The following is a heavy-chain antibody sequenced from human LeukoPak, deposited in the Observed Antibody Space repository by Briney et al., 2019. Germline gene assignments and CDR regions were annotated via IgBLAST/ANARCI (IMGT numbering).Heavy chain of an antibody. CDR2: IYYSGST. CDR3: ARSLWDCSSTSCSFWFDP. Sequence: PSETLSLTCTVSGGSISSYYWSWIRQPPGKGLEWIGYIYYSGSTNYNPSLKSRVTISVDTSKNQFSLKLSSVTAADTAVYYCARSLWDCSSTSCSFWFDPWGQGTLVTVSS. D-gene: IGHD2-2*01. V-gene: IGHV4-59*01. CDR1: GGSISSYY. J-gene: IGHJ5*02.